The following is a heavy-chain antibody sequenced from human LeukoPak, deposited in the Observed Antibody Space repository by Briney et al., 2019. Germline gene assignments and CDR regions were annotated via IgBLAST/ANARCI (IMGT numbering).Heavy chain of an antibody. CDR2: IYYSGTT. V-gene: IGHV4-39*01. D-gene: IGHD3-22*01. CDR3: ARLNYYTLSGYYFDY. Sequence: SETLSLTCTVSGGSIRSRTYYWGWIRQPPGKGLEWVGSIYYSGTTYYNPSVKSRVSISVDTSKNQLSLKLSSVTAADTAVYYCARLNYYTLSGYYFDYWGQGTLVTVSS. J-gene: IGHJ4*02. CDR1: GGSIRSRTYY.